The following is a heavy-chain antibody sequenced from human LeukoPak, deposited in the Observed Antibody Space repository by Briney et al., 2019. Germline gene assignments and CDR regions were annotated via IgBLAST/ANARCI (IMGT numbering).Heavy chain of an antibody. CDR2: ISGSGSST. D-gene: IGHD3-10*01. J-gene: IGHJ1*01. CDR3: AQDPVTMVHQY. V-gene: IGHV3-23*01. Sequence: PGGSLRLSCAAWGFTFSNYAMSWVRQAPGKGLEWVSAISGSGSSTYHADSVKGRFTISRDNSKNTLYLQMNSLRAEDTAVYYCAQDPVTMVHQYWGQGTLVTVSS. CDR1: GFTFSNYA.